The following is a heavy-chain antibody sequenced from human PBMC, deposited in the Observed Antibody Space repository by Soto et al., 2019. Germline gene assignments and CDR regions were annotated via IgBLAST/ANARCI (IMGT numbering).Heavy chain of an antibody. CDR2: INGDGTTT. D-gene: IGHD1-7*01. Sequence: GSLILACPASGFTFSNYWMHWVRQSPGKGLVWVSRINGDGTTTHYADSVKGRFTISRDNAKNTLYLKLNSLRAEDTAVYYCGPRWNYNNWFDPRGQGTMVTVTS. J-gene: IGHJ5*02. CDR3: GPRWNYNNWFDP. CDR1: GFTFSNYW. V-gene: IGHV3-74*01.